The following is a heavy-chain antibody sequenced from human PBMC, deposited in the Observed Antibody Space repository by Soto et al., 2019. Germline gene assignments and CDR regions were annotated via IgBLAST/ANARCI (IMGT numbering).Heavy chain of an antibody. CDR3: AKDHGMDV. Sequence: LRLSCVASGFTFSDYAMAWVRQSPGKGLEWVSSISGSGGSTYYADSVKGRFTISRDNSKNTVFLQMNSLRAEDTAVYYCAKDHGMDVWGQGATVTVSS. J-gene: IGHJ6*02. V-gene: IGHV3-23*01. CDR1: GFTFSDYA. CDR2: ISGSGGST.